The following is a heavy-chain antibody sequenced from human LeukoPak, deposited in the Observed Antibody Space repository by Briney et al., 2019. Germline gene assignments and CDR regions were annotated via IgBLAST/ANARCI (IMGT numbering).Heavy chain of an antibody. J-gene: IGHJ4*02. D-gene: IGHD6-13*01. Sequence: PSETLSLTCTVSGGSISSGIYYWGWIRQPPGKGLEWIGSIYYSGNTYYNPSLKSRVTISVDTSKNQLSLKRNSVTAADTAVYYCARHVRQQLPPKAFDYWGQGTLVTVSS. V-gene: IGHV4-39*01. CDR2: IYYSGNT. CDR3: ARHVRQQLPPKAFDY. CDR1: GGSISSGIYY.